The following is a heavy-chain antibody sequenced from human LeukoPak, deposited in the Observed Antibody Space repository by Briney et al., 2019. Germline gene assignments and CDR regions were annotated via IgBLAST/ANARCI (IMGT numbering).Heavy chain of an antibody. V-gene: IGHV3-48*02. Sequence: GGSLRLSCAASGFTFRSYSISWVRQAPGKGLEWVSYISSGSSTIYYADSVKGRFTISRDKAKNSLYLQMNSLRDEDTAVYYCARGEDYWGQGTLATVSS. J-gene: IGHJ4*02. CDR2: ISSGSSTI. CDR3: ARGEDY. CDR1: GFTFRSYS.